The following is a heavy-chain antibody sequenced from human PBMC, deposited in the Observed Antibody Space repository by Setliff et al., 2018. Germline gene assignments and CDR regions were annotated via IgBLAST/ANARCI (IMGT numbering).Heavy chain of an antibody. D-gene: IGHD3-16*02. CDR1: GLTFSSYW. V-gene: IGHV3-7*03. CDR3: ARVYGASVWGNYPVDY. Sequence: GGSLRLSCAASGLTFSSYWMSWVRQAPGKGLEWVANIKQDGSEKYYVDSVKGRFTIYRDNAKNSLYLQMNGLRAEDTAVYYCARVYGASVWGNYPVDYWGQGTLVTVS. CDR2: IKQDGSEK. J-gene: IGHJ4*02.